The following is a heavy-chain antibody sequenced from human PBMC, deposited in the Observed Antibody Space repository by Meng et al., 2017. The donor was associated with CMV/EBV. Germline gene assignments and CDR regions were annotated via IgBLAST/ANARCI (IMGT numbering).Heavy chain of an antibody. CDR3: ARDRVYSDYDVSQLPYYYYYGMDV. V-gene: IGHV3-21*01. CDR2: ISSSSSYI. J-gene: IGHJ6*02. Sequence: GESLKISCAASGFTFSSYSMNWVRQAPGKGLEWVSSISSSSSYIYYADSVKGRFTISRDNAKNSLYLQMNSLRAEDTDVYYCARDRVYSDYDVSQLPYYYYYGMDVWGQGTTVTVSS. D-gene: IGHD5-12*01. CDR1: GFTFSSYS.